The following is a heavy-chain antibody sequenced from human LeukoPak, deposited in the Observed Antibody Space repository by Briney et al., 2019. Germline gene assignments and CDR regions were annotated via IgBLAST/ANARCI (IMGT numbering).Heavy chain of an antibody. CDR3: ARDPHGDDDSSGPVDY. J-gene: IGHJ4*02. CDR1: GYTFTSYY. CDR2: INPSGGST. Sequence: AASVKVSCKASGYTFTSYYMHWVRQAPGQGLEWMGIINPSGGSTSYAQKFQGRVTMTRDTSTSTVYMELSSLRSEDTAVYYCARDPHGDDDSSGPVDYWGQGTLVTVSS. V-gene: IGHV1-46*01. D-gene: IGHD3-22*01.